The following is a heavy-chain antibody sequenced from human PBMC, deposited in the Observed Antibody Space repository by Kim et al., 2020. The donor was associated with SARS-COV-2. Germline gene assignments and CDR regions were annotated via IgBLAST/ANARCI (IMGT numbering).Heavy chain of an antibody. J-gene: IGHJ4*02. V-gene: IGHV3-7*01. D-gene: IGHD2-2*01. Sequence: DSVKGRFTISRANAKNSLYLQMNSLRAEDTAVYYCASYCSSTSCYAVVDYWGQGTLVTVSS. CDR3: ASYCSSTSCYAVVDY.